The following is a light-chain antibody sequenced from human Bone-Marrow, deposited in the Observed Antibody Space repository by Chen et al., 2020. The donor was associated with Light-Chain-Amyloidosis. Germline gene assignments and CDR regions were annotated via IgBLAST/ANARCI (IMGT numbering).Light chain of an antibody. V-gene: IGLV3-25*03. CDR2: RDT. J-gene: IGLJ2*01. Sequence: SYELTQPPSVPVSAGQTARITCSGDDLPTKYAYWYHQKPGQDPVLVIHRDTERRAGISERFSGSSSGTTATLTISGVQAEDEAEYHCQSADSSGTYEVIFGGGTKLTDL. CDR1: DLPTKY. CDR3: QSADSSGTYEVI.